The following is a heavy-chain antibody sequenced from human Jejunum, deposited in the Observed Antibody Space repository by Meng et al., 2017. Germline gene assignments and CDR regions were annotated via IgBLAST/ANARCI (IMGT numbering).Heavy chain of an antibody. CDR1: GGSFSGDY. J-gene: IGHJ2*01. CDR2: INHSGST. V-gene: IGHV4-34*01. CDR3: ARYGGSGSYWHFDP. Sequence: QVQLQQRGAGLLKPSETLSPPCAVYGGSFSGDYWTWIRQPPGKGLEWIGEINHSGSTNYNPSLKSRVTMSIDTSKIQFSLKLSSVTAADAAVYYCARYGGSGSYWHFDPWGRGTLVTVSS. D-gene: IGHD3-10*01.